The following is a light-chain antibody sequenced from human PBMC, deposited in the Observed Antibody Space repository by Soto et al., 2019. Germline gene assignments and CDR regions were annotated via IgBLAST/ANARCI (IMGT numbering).Light chain of an antibody. V-gene: IGLV2-14*01. CDR2: EVS. CDR1: SSDVGGFNY. Sequence: QSALTQPDSVSGSPGQSITISCTGTSSDVGGFNYVSWYQQHPGKAPKLMVYEVSNRPSGVSNRFSGSKSGNTASLTISGLQADDEADYYCSSYTSSSTRVFGTGTKLTVL. J-gene: IGLJ1*01. CDR3: SSYTSSSTRV.